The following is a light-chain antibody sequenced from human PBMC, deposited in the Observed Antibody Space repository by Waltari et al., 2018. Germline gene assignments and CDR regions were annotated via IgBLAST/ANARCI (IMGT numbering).Light chain of an antibody. CDR2: KAS. V-gene: IGKV1-5*03. CDR1: QSIRRW. CDR3: QQYNTYSWA. Sequence: DIQMTQSPSTLSASVGDRVTITCRASQSIRRWLAWYQQKPGNAPNLLIYKASILESGVPSRFSGSGSGTEFTLTISSLQPDDFATYFCQQYNTYSWAFGQGTKVEIK. J-gene: IGKJ1*01.